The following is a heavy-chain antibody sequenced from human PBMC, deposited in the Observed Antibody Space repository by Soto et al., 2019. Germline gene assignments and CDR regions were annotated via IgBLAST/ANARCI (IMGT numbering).Heavy chain of an antibody. D-gene: IGHD2-21*01. V-gene: IGHV1-18*01. CDR3: ARLVSNEPIGPGWFDP. Sequence: QVQLVQSGAEVKKPGASVKVSCKASGYTFTSYGISWVRQAPGQGLEWMGWISAYNGNTNYAQKLQGRVTMTTDTSTSTDYMELRSLRSDDTAVYYCARLVSNEPIGPGWFDPWGQGTLVTVSS. CDR1: GYTFTSYG. CDR2: ISAYNGNT. J-gene: IGHJ5*02.